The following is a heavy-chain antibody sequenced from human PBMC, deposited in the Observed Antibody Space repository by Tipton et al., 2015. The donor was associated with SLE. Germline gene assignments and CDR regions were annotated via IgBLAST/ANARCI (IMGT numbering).Heavy chain of an antibody. J-gene: IGHJ3*02. D-gene: IGHD2-2*01. V-gene: IGHV4-59*01. CDR1: GDSINDYY. CDR2: MYYGGSS. Sequence: TLSLTCTVSGDSINDYYWTWIRQPPGKGLEWIAYMYYGGSSDYNPSLKSRVTISVDTSKNQFSLKLSSVTATDTAVYFCARVGYCSSPTCYSDSFDIWGQGTLVTVSS. CDR3: ARVGYCSSPTCYSDSFDI.